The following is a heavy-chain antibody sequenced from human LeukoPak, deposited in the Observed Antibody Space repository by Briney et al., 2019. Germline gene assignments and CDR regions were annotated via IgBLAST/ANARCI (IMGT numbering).Heavy chain of an antibody. Sequence: SETLSLTCTVSGGSDSSYYWSWIRQPPGKGLEWIGYIYYSGSTNYNPSLKSRVTISVDTSKNQFSLKLSSVTAADTAVYYCARGGVVVPLGYWGQGTLVTVSS. V-gene: IGHV4-59*02. CDR1: GGSDSSYY. D-gene: IGHD2-2*01. J-gene: IGHJ4*02. CDR2: IYYSGST. CDR3: ARGGVVVPLGY.